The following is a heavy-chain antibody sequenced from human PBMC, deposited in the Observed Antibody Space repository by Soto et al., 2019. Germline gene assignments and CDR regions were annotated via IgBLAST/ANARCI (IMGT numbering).Heavy chain of an antibody. CDR1: GFTFSSYA. CDR2: ISGSGGST. J-gene: IGHJ4*02. Sequence: GGSLRLSCAASGFTFSSYAMSWVRQAPGKGLEWVSAISGSGGSTYYADSVKGRFTISRDNSKNTLYLQMNSLRAEDTAVYYCAKDRGRYSGYDSGPIDYWGQGTLVTVSS. V-gene: IGHV3-23*01. D-gene: IGHD5-12*01. CDR3: AKDRGRYSGYDSGPIDY.